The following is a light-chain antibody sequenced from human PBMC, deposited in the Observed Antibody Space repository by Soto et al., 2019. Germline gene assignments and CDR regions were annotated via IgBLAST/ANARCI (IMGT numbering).Light chain of an antibody. V-gene: IGKV3-11*01. CDR1: QSVSSY. CDR2: DAS. Sequence: EIVLTQSPATLSLSPGERATLSCRASQSVSSYLAWYQQKPGQAPRLLISDASNRATGIPARFSGSGSGTDFTLTISSPEPEDFAVYYCQQRSNWPLMYTFGQGTKLEIK. J-gene: IGKJ2*01. CDR3: QQRSNWPLMYT.